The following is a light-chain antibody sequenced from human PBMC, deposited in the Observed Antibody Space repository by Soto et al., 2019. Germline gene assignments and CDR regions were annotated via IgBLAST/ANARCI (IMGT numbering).Light chain of an antibody. V-gene: IGLV2-14*01. CDR2: DVS. CDR3: SSYTSSSRYV. J-gene: IGLJ1*01. CDR1: NSDVGGYNY. Sequence: QSVLTQPASVSGSPGQSITISCTGTNSDVGGYNYVSWYQQHPGKAPKLMIYDVSNRPSGVSNRFSGSKSGNTASLTISGLQAEDEADYYCSSYTSSSRYVFGTGTKVTVL.